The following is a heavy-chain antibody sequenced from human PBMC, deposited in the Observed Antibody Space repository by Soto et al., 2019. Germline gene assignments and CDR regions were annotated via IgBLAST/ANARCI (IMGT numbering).Heavy chain of an antibody. Sequence: SETLSLTGTVSFGSFSSGSYYWSWIRQPPGKGLEWIGYMYYMGSTNYTPSLKSRVTISVDTSKNQFSLKLSSVTAADTAVYYCARAARPRGDYDFWSGYASTIDYSGQGTLVTVSS. D-gene: IGHD3-3*01. CDR2: MYYMGST. J-gene: IGHJ4*02. CDR3: ARAARPRGDYDFWSGYASTIDY. V-gene: IGHV4-61*01. CDR1: FGSFSSGSYY.